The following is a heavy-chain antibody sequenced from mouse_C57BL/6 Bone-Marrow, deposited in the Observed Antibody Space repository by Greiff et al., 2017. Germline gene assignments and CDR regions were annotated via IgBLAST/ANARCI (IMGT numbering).Heavy chain of an antibody. J-gene: IGHJ2*01. Sequence: QVQLQQSGAELARPGASVKLSCKASGYTFTSYGISWVKQRTGQGLEWIGEIYPRSGNTYYNEKFKGKATLTADKSSSKAYMELRSLTSEYSAVYFCARGGYYAFSYYFDYWGQGTTLTVSS. CDR2: IYPRSGNT. CDR3: ARGGYYAFSYYFDY. D-gene: IGHD1-1*01. CDR1: GYTFTSYG. V-gene: IGHV1-81*01.